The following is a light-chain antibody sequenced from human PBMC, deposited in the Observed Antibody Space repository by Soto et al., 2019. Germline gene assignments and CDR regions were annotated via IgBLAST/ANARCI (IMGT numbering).Light chain of an antibody. J-gene: IGLJ1*01. CDR1: SSDVGAFDY. CDR2: DVH. Sequence: QSVLTQPASVSGSPGQSITISCTGTSSDVGAFDYVSWYQQHPGKAPKLMIFDVHNRPSGVSDRFSGSKSGNTASLPISGLQAEDEADYYCNSYATSTSYVFGTGTKLTV. V-gene: IGLV2-14*03. CDR3: NSYATSTSYV.